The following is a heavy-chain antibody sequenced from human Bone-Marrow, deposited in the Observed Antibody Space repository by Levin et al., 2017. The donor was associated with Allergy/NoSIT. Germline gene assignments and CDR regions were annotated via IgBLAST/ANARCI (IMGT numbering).Heavy chain of an antibody. V-gene: IGHV3-73*01. D-gene: IGHD3/OR15-3a*01. CDR3: ARHGHGGTFDP. J-gene: IGHJ5*02. CDR2: IRTNVNKDAT. CDR1: GFIFSGSA. Sequence: GGSLRLSCVASGFIFSGSAMHWVRQTSGKGLEWLGQIRTNVNKDATVYAASVTGRFTISRDDSKSTAYLQMNSLKTEDTAVYYCARHGHGGTFDPWGQGTLVIVSS.